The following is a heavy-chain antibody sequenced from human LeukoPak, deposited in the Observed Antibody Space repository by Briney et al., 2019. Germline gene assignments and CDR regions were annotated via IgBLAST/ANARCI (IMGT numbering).Heavy chain of an antibody. CDR2: IYHSGST. V-gene: IGHV4-38-2*02. CDR3: ASLGIGYYYFDF. CDR1: GYSISSGYY. Sequence: SETLSLTCTVSGYSISSGYYWGWIRQPPGKGLEWIGSIYHSGSTYYNPSLKSRVTISLDTSKNQFSLKLTSVTAADTAVFYCASLGIGYYYFDFWGQGILVTVSS. D-gene: IGHD3-22*01. J-gene: IGHJ4*02.